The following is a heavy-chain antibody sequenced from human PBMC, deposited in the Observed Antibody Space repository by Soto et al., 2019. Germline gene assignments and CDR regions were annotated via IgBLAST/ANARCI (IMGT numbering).Heavy chain of an antibody. Sequence: EVQLGESGGVLVHPGRSLRLSCAASGFTFDDYAMHCVRQAPGKCLVWVSCISWNSGSIGYEDSVKGRFTISRDNAKNSLYLQMNSLRAEDTALYYCAKGVELGSSLGVDYWGKGTLVTVSS. CDR3: AKGVELGSSLGVDY. V-gene: IGHV3-9*01. D-gene: IGHD3-10*01. J-gene: IGHJ4*02. CDR1: GFTFDDYA. CDR2: ISWNSGSI.